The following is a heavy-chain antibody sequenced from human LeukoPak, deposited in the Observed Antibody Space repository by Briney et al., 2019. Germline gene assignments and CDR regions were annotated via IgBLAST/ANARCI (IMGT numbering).Heavy chain of an antibody. CDR3: ARGGVCSGDDCYLLGVFDY. Sequence: ASVKVSCKASGYSFTSYVLHWVRQAPGQRLEWMGLINAGKGDTKYSQKFQGRVTITRDTSASTVYMELSSLSSEDTAVYYCARGGVCSGDDCYLLGVFDYWGQGTLVTVSS. J-gene: IGHJ4*02. CDR2: INAGKGDT. D-gene: IGHD2-21*02. CDR1: GYSFTSYV. V-gene: IGHV1-3*01.